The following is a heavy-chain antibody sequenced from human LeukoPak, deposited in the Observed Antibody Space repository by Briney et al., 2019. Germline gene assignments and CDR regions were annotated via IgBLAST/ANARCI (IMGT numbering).Heavy chain of an antibody. CDR2: IKQEGNEE. Sequence: GSLRLSCAASGFPFRSYWMSWVRQAPGKGLEWVANIKQEGNEEYYVDSVKGRFTISRDNAKNSLYLQMNSLRAEDTAVYYCARDYTGYFPWGQGTLVIVSS. J-gene: IGHJ5*02. CDR1: GFPFRSYW. D-gene: IGHD3-9*01. V-gene: IGHV3-7*03. CDR3: ARDYTGYFP.